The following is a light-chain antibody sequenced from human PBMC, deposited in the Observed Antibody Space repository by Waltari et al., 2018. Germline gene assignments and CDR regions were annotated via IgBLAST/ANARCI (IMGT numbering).Light chain of an antibody. CDR1: SSNIGSGSA. V-gene: IGLV1-40*01. Sequence: QSVLTQPPSVSGAPGQRVTISCTGRSSNIGSGSAVNWYQQLPGTAPKLLIDDYTNRLSGVPDRFSGSKSGTSASLAITGLQVEDEADYYCQSYDSSLSGSLFGGGTKLTVL. CDR2: DYT. J-gene: IGLJ2*01. CDR3: QSYDSSLSGSL.